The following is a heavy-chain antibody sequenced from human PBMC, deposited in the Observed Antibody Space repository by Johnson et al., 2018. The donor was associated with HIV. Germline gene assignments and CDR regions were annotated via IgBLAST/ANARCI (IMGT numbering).Heavy chain of an antibody. CDR1: GFTFSDYY. D-gene: IGHD3-22*01. CDR3: AREKKATMIVVVITTGGAFDI. CDR2: ISSSGSVI. Sequence: QVQLVESGGGLVKPGGSLRLSCVASGFTFSDYYMSWIRQAPGKGLEWVSYISSSGSVIYSADSVKGRFTISRDNAKNSLYLQMNSLRAEETAVYYCAREKKATMIVVVITTGGAFDIWGQGTMVTVSS. V-gene: IGHV3-11*04. J-gene: IGHJ3*02.